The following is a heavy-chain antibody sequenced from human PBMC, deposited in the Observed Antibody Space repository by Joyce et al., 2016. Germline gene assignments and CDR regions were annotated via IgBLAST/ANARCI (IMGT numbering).Heavy chain of an antibody. J-gene: IGHJ4*02. CDR1: GDSIYSLKYS. V-gene: IGHV4-39*01. CDR2: ISYNGNT. CDR3: ARSNDFDRSDFRVTGLDY. D-gene: IGHD3-3*01. Sequence: QLQLQESGPGLVGPSETLSLTCSVSGDSIYSLKYSWDWIRQPPGKGLEWIGSISYNGNTYYSPSLKSPFALAVDTSKNEFSLKLHSVTAADTAVYYCARSNDFDRSDFRVTGLDYWGQGALVIVSS.